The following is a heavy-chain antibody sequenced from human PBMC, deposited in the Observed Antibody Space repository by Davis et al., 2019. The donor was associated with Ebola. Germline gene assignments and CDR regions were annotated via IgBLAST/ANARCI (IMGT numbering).Heavy chain of an antibody. CDR2: MNPNSGSL. V-gene: IGHV1-8*01. J-gene: IGHJ4*02. D-gene: IGHD3-3*01. Sequence: ASVKVSCKASGYTFTSYDIGWVRQAYGQGLEWMGWMNPNSGSLGYAPKFQGRVTLTSDNSISTVYMELSSLESDDTAVYYCAGISYDFWRAFDYWGQGTLVTVS. CDR3: AGISYDFWRAFDY. CDR1: GYTFTSYD.